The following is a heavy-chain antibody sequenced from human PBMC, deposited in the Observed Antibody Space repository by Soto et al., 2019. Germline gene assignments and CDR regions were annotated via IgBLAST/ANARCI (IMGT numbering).Heavy chain of an antibody. CDR2: INHSGST. Sequence: QVQLQQWGAGLLKPSETLSLTCAVYGGSFSGYYWSWIRQPPGKGLEWIGEINHSGSTNYNPSLKSRVTISVDTSKNQFSLKLSSVTAADTAVYYCARGAGFGELHYFDYWGQGTLVTVSS. D-gene: IGHD3-10*01. CDR3: ARGAGFGELHYFDY. J-gene: IGHJ4*02. V-gene: IGHV4-34*01. CDR1: GGSFSGYY.